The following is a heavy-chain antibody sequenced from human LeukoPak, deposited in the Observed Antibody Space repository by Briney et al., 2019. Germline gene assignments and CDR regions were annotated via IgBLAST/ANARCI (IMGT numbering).Heavy chain of an antibody. V-gene: IGHV1-18*01. CDR3: ARAAVARSAFDI. Sequence: ASVKVSCKASGYTFTSYGISWVRQAPGQGLEWMGWISAYNGNTNYVQKLQGRVTMTTDTSTSTAYTELRSLRSDDTGVYYCARAAVARSAFDIWGQGTMVTVSS. J-gene: IGHJ3*02. D-gene: IGHD6-19*01. CDR2: ISAYNGNT. CDR1: GYTFTSYG.